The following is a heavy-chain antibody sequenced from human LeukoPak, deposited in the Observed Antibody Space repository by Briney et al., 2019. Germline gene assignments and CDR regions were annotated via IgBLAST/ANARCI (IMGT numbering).Heavy chain of an antibody. Sequence: ASVKVSCKASGGTFSSYAISWVRQAPGQGLEWMGGIIPIFGTANYAQKFQGRVTITADESTSTAYMELSSLRSEDTAVYYCARVKVSGDYESYWGQGTLVTVSS. CDR2: IIPIFGTA. V-gene: IGHV1-69*13. J-gene: IGHJ4*02. D-gene: IGHD4-17*01. CDR3: ARVKVSGDYESY. CDR1: GGTFSSYA.